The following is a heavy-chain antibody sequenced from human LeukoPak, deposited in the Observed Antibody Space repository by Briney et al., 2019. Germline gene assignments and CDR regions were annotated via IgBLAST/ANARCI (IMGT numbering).Heavy chain of an antibody. CDR3: ARDQVAYDSSGYYGWFDP. J-gene: IGHJ5*02. CDR2: IIPIFGTA. CDR1: GGTFSSYA. Sequence: GASVKVSCKASGGTFSSYAISWVRQAPGQGLEWMGGIIPIFGTANYAQKFQGRVTITADESTSTAYMELSSLRSDDTAVYYCARDQVAYDSSGYYGWFDPWGQGTLVTVSS. D-gene: IGHD3-22*01. V-gene: IGHV1-69*01.